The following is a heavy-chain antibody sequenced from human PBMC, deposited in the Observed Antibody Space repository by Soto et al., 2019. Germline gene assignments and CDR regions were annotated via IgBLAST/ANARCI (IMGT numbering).Heavy chain of an antibody. CDR1: GGSFSGYY. J-gene: IGHJ2*01. CDR2: INDRGSI. D-gene: IGHD3-9*01. Sequence: QVQLQQWGAGPLRPLETLSLTCGVSGGSFSGYYWAWIRQSPGKWLEWIGEINDRGSINYNPSLKSRVSISVDTSKNHYSLHLRSVTAADTAIYYCARESHDILTGHPWGWYFDLWGRGTLVTVSS. CDR3: ARESHDILTGHPWGWYFDL. V-gene: IGHV4-34*01.